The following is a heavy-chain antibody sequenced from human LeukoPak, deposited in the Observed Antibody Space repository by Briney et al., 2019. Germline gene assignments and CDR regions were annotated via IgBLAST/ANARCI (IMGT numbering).Heavy chain of an antibody. V-gene: IGHV1-18*01. J-gene: IGHJ4*02. CDR3: AKADSGSYYATPYFDY. CDR2: ISAYNGNT. Sequence: ASVKVSCKASGYTFTSYGITWVRQAPGQGLEWMGWISAYNGNTNYAQKLQGRVTMTTDTSTSTAYMNLRSLRSDDTAVYYCAKADSGSYYATPYFDYWGQGTLVTVSS. CDR1: GYTFTSYG. D-gene: IGHD1-26*01.